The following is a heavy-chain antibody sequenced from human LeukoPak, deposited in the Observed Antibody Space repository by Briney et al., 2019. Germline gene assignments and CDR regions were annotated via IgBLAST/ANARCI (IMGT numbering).Heavy chain of an antibody. Sequence: PSETLSLTCTVSGGSISSYYWSWIRQPPGKGLEWIGYIYYSGSTNYNPSLKSRVTISVDTSKNQFSLKLSSVTAADTAVYYCARVSHRRYYYYYMDGWGKGTTVTVSS. CDR2: IYYSGST. CDR3: ARVSHRRYYYYYMDG. J-gene: IGHJ6*03. D-gene: IGHD1-14*01. V-gene: IGHV4-59*01. CDR1: GGSISSYY.